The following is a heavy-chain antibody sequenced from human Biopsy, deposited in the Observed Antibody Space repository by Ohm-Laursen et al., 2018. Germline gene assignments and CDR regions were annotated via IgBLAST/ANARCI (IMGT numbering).Heavy chain of an antibody. CDR2: VSHSGIT. V-gene: IGHV4-34*01. CDR1: GGSFSGYY. CDR3: ARLTGDYIWGNWRINHDPFDI. Sequence: SDTLSLTCTVSGGSFSGYYWSWIRQTPGKGLEWIGEVSHSGITNYSPSLKSRVTISVDTSKNQFFLNLSSVTAADTAVYYCARLTGDYIWGNWRINHDPFDIWDQGTSVTVSS. D-gene: IGHD3-16*01. J-gene: IGHJ3*02.